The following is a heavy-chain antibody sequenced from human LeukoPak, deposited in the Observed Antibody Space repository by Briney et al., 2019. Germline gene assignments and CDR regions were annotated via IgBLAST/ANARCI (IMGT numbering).Heavy chain of an antibody. CDR1: GYTLTELS. V-gene: IGHV1-24*01. D-gene: IGHD6-19*01. J-gene: IGHJ5*02. Sequence: ASVKVSCKVSGYTLTELSMHWVRQAPGTGLEWMGGFDPEDGETIYAQKFQGRVTMTEDTSTDTAYMELSSLRSEDTAVYYCATGSGIAVSLRSYWFDPWGQGTLVTVSS. CDR3: ATGSGIAVSLRSYWFDP. CDR2: FDPEDGET.